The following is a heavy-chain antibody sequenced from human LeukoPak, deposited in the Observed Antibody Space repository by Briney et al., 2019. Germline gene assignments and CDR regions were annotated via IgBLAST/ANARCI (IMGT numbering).Heavy chain of an antibody. CDR2: ISGSGGSI. J-gene: IGHJ4*02. D-gene: IGHD6-19*01. CDR1: GFTFSSYA. CDR3: AKETRAVASPIGY. V-gene: IGHV3-23*01. Sequence: PGGSLRLSCVVSGFTFSSYAMSWVRQAPGKGLEWVSGISGSGGSIYYADSVKGRFTFSRDTSKNTLYLQMNSLRAEDTAVYYCAKETRAVASPIGYWGQGTLVTVSS.